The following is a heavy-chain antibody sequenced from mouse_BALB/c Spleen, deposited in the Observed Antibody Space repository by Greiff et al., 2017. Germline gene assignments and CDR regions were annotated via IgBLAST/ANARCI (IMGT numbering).Heavy chain of an antibody. CDR1: GFTFSSYG. V-gene: IGHV5-6*01. CDR3: AREGALRRGFAY. Sequence: EVMLVESGGDLVKPGGSLKLSCAASGFTFSSYGMSWVRQTPDKRLEWVATISSGGSYTYYPDSVKGRFTISRDNAKNTLYLQMSSLKSEDTAMYYCAREGALRRGFAYWGQGTLVTVSA. CDR2: ISSGGSYT. J-gene: IGHJ3*01. D-gene: IGHD1-2*01.